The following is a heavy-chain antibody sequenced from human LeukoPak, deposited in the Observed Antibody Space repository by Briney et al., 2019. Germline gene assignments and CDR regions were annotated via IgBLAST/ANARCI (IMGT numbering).Heavy chain of an antibody. CDR1: GFTFSSYW. CDR2: IKQDGSEK. J-gene: IGHJ4*02. D-gene: IGHD5-18*01. CDR3: ARDWTDTAMGVFDY. Sequence: GGSLRLSCAASGFTFSSYWMSWVRQAPGKGLEWVANIKQDGSEKYYVDSVKGRFIISRDNAKNALYLQMNSLRAEDTAVYYCARDWTDTAMGVFDYWGQGTLVTVSS. V-gene: IGHV3-7*01.